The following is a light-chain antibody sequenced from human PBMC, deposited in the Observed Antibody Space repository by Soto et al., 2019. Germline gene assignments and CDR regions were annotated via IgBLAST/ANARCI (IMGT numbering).Light chain of an antibody. CDR2: DAS. J-gene: IGKJ1*01. CDR3: HQYNSYPRT. CDR1: QNVSSW. Sequence: DIQMTQSPSTLSAVVGDRVTITCRATQNVSSWLAWYQQKPGKAPKLLIYDASNLEGGVPSRFSGSGSATEFTLTISSLQPDDFATYYCHQYNSYPRTFGQGTKVDIK. V-gene: IGKV1-5*01.